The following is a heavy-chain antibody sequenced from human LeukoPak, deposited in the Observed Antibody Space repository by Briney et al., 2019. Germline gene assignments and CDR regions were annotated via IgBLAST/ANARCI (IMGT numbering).Heavy chain of an antibody. J-gene: IGHJ4*02. Sequence: GASVKVSCKASGYTFSRYAMNWVRQAPGQGLEWMGWINTNTGNPTYAQGFTGRFVFSLDTSVSTTYLQISSLKAEDTAVYFCAKEGGSDWPYYFDQWGQGTLVTVSS. CDR3: AKEGGSDWPYYFDQ. CDR2: INTNTGNP. D-gene: IGHD1-26*01. CDR1: GYTFSRYA. V-gene: IGHV7-4-1*02.